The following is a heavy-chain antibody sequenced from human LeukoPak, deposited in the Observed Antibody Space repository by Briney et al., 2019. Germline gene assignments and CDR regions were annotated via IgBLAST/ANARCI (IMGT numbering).Heavy chain of an antibody. J-gene: IGHJ4*02. V-gene: IGHV3-30*02. D-gene: IGHD5-18*01. Sequence: GGSLRVSCAASGFTFSSYGMHWVRQAPGKGLEWVAFIRYDGSNKYYADSVKGRFTISRDNSKNTLYLQMNSLRAEDTAVYYCAKDRGYSYGLVDYWGQGTLVTVSS. CDR2: IRYDGSNK. CDR1: GFTFSSYG. CDR3: AKDRGYSYGLVDY.